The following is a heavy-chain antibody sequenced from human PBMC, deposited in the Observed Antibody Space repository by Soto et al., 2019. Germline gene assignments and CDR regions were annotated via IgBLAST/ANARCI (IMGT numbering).Heavy chain of an antibody. J-gene: IGHJ6*03. CDR2: INDSGDI. CDR1: GGSFSGYQ. CDR3: ARGLILWFGELSRRGGYYYYMDV. V-gene: IGHV4-34*01. Sequence: QVQLQQWGAGLLKPSETLSLTCAVYGGSFSGYQWSWIRQTPGKGLEWIGGINDSGDINYNPSLKRRVPILVDSPKKWISLRLSSVTAADTAVYYCARGLILWFGELSRRGGYYYYMDVWGKGTTVTVSS. D-gene: IGHD3-10*01.